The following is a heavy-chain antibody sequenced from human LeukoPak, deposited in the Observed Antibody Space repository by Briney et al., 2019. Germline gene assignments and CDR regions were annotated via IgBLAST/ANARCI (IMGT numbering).Heavy chain of an antibody. CDR3: AKNNDFWSGRYTVDY. J-gene: IGHJ4*02. V-gene: IGHV3-23*01. D-gene: IGHD3-3*01. CDR1: GFTFSSYS. CDR2: ISGSGGST. Sequence: GGSLRLSCAASGFTFSSYSMNWVRQAPGKGLEWVSAISGSGGSTYYADSVKGRFTISRDNSKNTVYLQMNSLRAEDTAVYYCAKNNDFWSGRYTVDYWGQGTLVTVSS.